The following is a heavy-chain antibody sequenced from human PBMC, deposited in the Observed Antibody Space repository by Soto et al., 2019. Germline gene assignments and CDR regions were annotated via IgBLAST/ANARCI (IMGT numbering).Heavy chain of an antibody. Sequence: AGGSLRLSCAASGFAFSRHGLHWVRQAPGKGLEYVSAISGDGFSTYYANSVKGRLTISRDNSKNTLYLQMGSLRTEDMGVYYCAREEGYCGGGSCFRSAFDLWGQGTVVTVSS. CDR1: GFAFSRHG. J-gene: IGHJ3*01. CDR2: ISGDGFST. CDR3: AREEGYCGGGSCFRSAFDL. D-gene: IGHD2-15*01. V-gene: IGHV3-64*01.